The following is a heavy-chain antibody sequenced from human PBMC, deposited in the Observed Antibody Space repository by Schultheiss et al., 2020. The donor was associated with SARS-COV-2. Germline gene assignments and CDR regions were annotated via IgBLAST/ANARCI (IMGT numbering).Heavy chain of an antibody. D-gene: IGHD2/OR15-2a*01. CDR1: GFTFSRNA. CDR3: ANSASNFDY. J-gene: IGHJ4*02. CDR2: ISGSGDRT. Sequence: GGSLRLSCAASGFTFSRNAMSWVRQAPGKELEWVSSISGSGDRTNYADSVKGRFIITRDNSKNTLYLQMISLRVEDTATYYCANSASNFDYWGQGTLVTVSS. V-gene: IGHV3-23*01.